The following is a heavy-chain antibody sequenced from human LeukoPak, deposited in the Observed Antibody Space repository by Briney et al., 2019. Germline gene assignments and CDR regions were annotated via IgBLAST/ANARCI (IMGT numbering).Heavy chain of an antibody. V-gene: IGHV1-8*02. CDR3: ARGPPRYYYYYYMDV. CDR1: GYTLTGYY. J-gene: IGHJ6*03. CDR2: MNPNSGNT. Sequence: ASVKVSCKASGYTLTGYYMHWVRQAPGQGLEWMGWMNPNSGNTGYAQKFQGRVTMTRNTSISTAYMELSSLRSEDTAVYYCARGPPRYYYYYYMDVWGKGTTVTISS.